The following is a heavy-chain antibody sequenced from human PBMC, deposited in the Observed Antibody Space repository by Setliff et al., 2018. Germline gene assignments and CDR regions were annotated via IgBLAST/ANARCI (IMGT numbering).Heavy chain of an antibody. J-gene: IGHJ3*01. V-gene: IGHV5-51*01. CDR1: GYTFTTNW. D-gene: IGHD3-16*01. CDR3: ATLYPWDPDAFDL. Sequence: PGESLKISCKGSGYTFTTNWIAWVRQMPGKGLEWMGIIYPGDSDTRYSPSFQGRFTISRDKSRNTLYLQMTGLRTDDTALYYCATLYPWDPDAFDLWGQGTMVTVSS. CDR2: IYPGDSDT.